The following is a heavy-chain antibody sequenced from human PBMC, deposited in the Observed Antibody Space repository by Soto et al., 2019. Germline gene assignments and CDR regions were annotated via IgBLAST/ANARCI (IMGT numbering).Heavy chain of an antibody. D-gene: IGHD1-1*01. CDR3: VKGRDDLTS. CDR1: GFTFSNYG. CDR2: ISYDGSKT. Sequence: QVQLVESGGGVVQPGRSLRLSCAASGFTFSNYGMHWVRQGPGKGLEWVAIISYDGSKTFYGDSVKGRFTISRDNSKNTLYLQMDSLRAEDTALYYCVKGRDDLTSCGQGTLVTVSS. J-gene: IGHJ5*02. V-gene: IGHV3-30*18.